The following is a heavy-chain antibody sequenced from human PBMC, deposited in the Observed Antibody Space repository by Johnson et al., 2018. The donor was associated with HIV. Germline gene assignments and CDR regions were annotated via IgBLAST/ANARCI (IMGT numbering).Heavy chain of an antibody. CDR2: INSDGSRT. Sequence: VQLVESGGGVVRPGGSLRLSCVASGFTFDDYGMTWVRQAPGKGLEWVSGINSDGSRTSYADSVKGRFTISRDNAKNTLYLQMNSLRAEDTAVYFCATIWRNEGRHSFDVWGQGTMVAVS. J-gene: IGHJ3*01. CDR3: ATIWRNEGRHSFDV. V-gene: IGHV3-20*04. CDR1: GFTFDDYG. D-gene: IGHD1-1*01.